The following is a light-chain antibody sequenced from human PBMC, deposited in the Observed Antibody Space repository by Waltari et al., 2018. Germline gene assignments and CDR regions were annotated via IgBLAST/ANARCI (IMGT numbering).Light chain of an antibody. V-gene: IGLV4-69*01. CDR2: VNSDGSH. CDR3: QTGCHGTWV. Sequence: QLVLTQSPSASASLGSSVKLTCTLNRGHSSNVVAWLQQQPEKGPRYLMKVNSDGSHSKGDEIPYRFSGSSSGAERYLTISSVQSEDEADYYCQTGCHGTWVFGGGTKLTVL. CDR1: RGHSSNV. J-gene: IGLJ3*02.